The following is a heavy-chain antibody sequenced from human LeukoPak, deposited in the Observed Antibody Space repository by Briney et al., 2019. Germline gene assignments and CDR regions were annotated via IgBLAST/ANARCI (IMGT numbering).Heavy chain of an antibody. V-gene: IGHV3-74*03. J-gene: IGHJ4*02. CDR2: ISSDGSST. Sequence: GGSLRLSCAASGFTFRNHWMHWVRQTPGKGLVRVSRISSDGSSTTYADSVKGRFTISRDNAKNTLYLQMNNLRAEDTAMYYCARDQRVTGRPDIDYWGQGTLVIVSS. D-gene: IGHD6-6*01. CDR1: GFTFRNHW. CDR3: ARDQRVTGRPDIDY.